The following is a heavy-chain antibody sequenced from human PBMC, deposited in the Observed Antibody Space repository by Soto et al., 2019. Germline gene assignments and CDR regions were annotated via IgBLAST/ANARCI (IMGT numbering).Heavy chain of an antibody. V-gene: IGHV4-31*03. CDR1: GGSVSSGAYY. CDR2: IYYSGST. Sequence: SETLSLTCTVSGGSVSSGAYYWTWIRQRPGKGLEWIGYIYYSGSTYYSPSLKSRLSISLDTSKNQFSLRLSSVTAADTAMYYCARERLRVVYAFDIWGQGTMVTVSS. D-gene: IGHD5-12*01. J-gene: IGHJ3*02. CDR3: ARERLRVVYAFDI.